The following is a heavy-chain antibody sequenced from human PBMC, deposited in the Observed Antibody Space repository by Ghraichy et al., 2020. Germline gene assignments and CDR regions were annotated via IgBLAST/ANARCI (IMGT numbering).Heavy chain of an antibody. CDR1: GDSITSHF. J-gene: IGHJ6*02. CDR2: IYHTGSR. CDR3: ARDMRRGDNEYYNGRDV. D-gene: IGHD3-16*01. V-gene: IGHV4-59*11. Sequence: SETLSLTCTVSGDSITSHFWSWIRQSPGKGLEWIGYIYHTGSRNYNPSLKGRLTMSVDTSKNQFSLKLRSVTAADTAVYYCARDMRRGDNEYYNGRDVWGQGTTVTVS.